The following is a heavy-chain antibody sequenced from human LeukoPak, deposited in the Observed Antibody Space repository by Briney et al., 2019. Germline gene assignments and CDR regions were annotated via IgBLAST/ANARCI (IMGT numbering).Heavy chain of an antibody. CDR2: ISGSGGST. D-gene: IGHD3-10*01. Sequence: PGGSLRLSCAASGFTFSSYAMSWVRQAPGKGLEWVSAISGSGGSTYYADSVKGRFTISRDNSKNTLYLQMNSLRAEDTAVYYCAGAAMRDYYGSGSYPFDYWGQGTLVTVSS. V-gene: IGHV3-23*01. J-gene: IGHJ4*02. CDR1: GFTFSSYA. CDR3: AGAAMRDYYGSGSYPFDY.